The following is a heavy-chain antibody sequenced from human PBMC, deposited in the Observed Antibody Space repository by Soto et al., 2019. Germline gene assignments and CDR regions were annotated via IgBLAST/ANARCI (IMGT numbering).Heavy chain of an antibody. D-gene: IGHD3-22*01. J-gene: IGHJ4*02. Sequence: VQLLESGGGLIQPGGSLRLSCAASGFTFDTYAMSWVRQAPGKGLEWVSLIRNNGTSTYYADSVEGRFTVSTDYSKNTVYLHMSRLRVEDTAVYYCANDHDSNGYPTFDYWGQGTLVTVSS. CDR1: GFTFDTYA. CDR2: IRNNGTST. CDR3: ANDHDSNGYPTFDY. V-gene: IGHV3-23*01.